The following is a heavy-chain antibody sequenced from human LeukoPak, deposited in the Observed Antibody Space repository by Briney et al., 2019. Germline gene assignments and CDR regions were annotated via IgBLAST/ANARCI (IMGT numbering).Heavy chain of an antibody. V-gene: IGHV3-7*02. CDR3: ESVYSSGFSQIDY. CDR1: GFTFSSYC. CDR2: IKEGGSAK. J-gene: IGHJ4*02. Sequence: PGGSLRLSCAAAGFTFSSYCMAWVRQAPGKGLEWVANIKEGGSAKYYVDSVRGRFTISRDNAKNSLYLQMNSLRAEDTAEYYCESVYSSGFSQIDYWGQGTLVTVSS. D-gene: IGHD6-19*01.